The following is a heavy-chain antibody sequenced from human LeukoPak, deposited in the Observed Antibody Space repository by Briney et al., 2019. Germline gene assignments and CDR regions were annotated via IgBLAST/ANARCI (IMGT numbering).Heavy chain of an antibody. CDR2: ISYDGSNK. CDR1: GFTFSSYA. D-gene: IGHD2-2*01. CDR3: ARGLRRSSTSCPGGY. J-gene: IGHJ4*02. Sequence: SGGSLRLSCAASGFTFSSYAMHWVRQAPGKGLEWVAVISYDGSNKYYADSVKGRFTISRDNSKNTLYLQMNSLRAEDTAVHYCARGLRRSSTSCPGGYWGQGTLVTVSS. V-gene: IGHV3-30-3*01.